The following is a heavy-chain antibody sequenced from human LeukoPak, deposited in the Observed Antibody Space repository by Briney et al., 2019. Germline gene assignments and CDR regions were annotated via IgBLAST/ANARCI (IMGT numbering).Heavy chain of an antibody. CDR1: GFTFSSYG. D-gene: IGHD4-23*01. CDR3: AKDQEVDGGNLA. J-gene: IGHJ5*02. CDR2: IRYDGSNK. Sequence: GGSLRLSCAASGFTFSSYGMHWVRQAPGKGLEWVAFIRYDGSNKYYADSVKGRFTISRDNSKNTLYLQMNSLTAEDTAVYYCAKDQEVDGGNLAWGQGTLVTVSS. V-gene: IGHV3-30*02.